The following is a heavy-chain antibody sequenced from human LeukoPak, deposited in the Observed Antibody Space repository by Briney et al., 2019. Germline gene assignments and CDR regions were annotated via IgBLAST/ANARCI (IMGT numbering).Heavy chain of an antibody. J-gene: IGHJ5*02. CDR1: GGSISSYY. CDR2: IYYSGST. D-gene: IGHD1-1*01. CDR3: AGDWRLRWFDP. V-gene: IGHV4-59*12. Sequence: SETLSLTCTVSGGSISSYYWSWIRQPPGKGLEWIGYIYYSGSTNYNPSLKSRVTISVDTSKNQFSLKLSSVTAADTAVYYCAGDWRLRWFDPWGQGTLVTVSS.